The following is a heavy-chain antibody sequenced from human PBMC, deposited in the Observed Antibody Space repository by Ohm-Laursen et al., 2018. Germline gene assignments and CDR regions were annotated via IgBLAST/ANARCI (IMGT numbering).Heavy chain of an antibody. Sequence: SLRLSCSASGFSFSAFEMNWIRQAPGKGLEWISYISSSGRTVNHVDSVKGRFTISRDNAKNSLYLQMNSQRAEDTAVYYCAALFYDTGNYWSQGTQVTVSS. J-gene: IGHJ4*01. CDR2: ISSSGRTV. V-gene: IGHV3-48*03. D-gene: IGHD3-10*01. CDR1: GFSFSAFE. CDR3: AALFYDTGNY.